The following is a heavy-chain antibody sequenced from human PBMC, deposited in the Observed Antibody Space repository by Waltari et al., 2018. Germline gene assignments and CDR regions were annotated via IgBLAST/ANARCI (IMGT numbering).Heavy chain of an antibody. CDR2: INPNSGGT. CDR1: GYTFTGYY. J-gene: IGHJ4*02. CDR3: ARGGGYYGSGSYLGAHFDY. Sequence: QVQLVQSGAEVKKPGASVKVSCKASGYTFTGYYMHWVRQAPGQGLEWMGWINPNSGGTNYAQKFKGRVTMTRDTSISTAYMELSRLRSDDTAVYYCARGGGYYGSGSYLGAHFDYWGQGTLVTVSS. D-gene: IGHD3-10*01. V-gene: IGHV1-2*02.